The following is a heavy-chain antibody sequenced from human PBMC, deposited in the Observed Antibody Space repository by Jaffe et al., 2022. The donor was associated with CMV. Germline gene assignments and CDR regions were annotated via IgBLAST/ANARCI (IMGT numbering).Heavy chain of an antibody. CDR2: ISSSGSTI. J-gene: IGHJ4*02. CDR3: ARSRYDFWSGYYHYYFDY. CDR1: GFTFSSYE. V-gene: IGHV3-48*03. Sequence: EVQLVESGGGLVQPGGSLRLSCAASGFTFSSYEMNWVRQAPGKGLEWVSYISSSGSTIYYADSVKGRFTISRDNAKNSLYLQMNSLRAEDTAVYYCARSRYDFWSGYYHYYFDYWGQGTLVTVSS. D-gene: IGHD3-3*01.